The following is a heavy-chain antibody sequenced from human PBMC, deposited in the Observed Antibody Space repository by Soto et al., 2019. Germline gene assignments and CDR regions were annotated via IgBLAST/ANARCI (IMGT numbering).Heavy chain of an antibody. V-gene: IGHV4-39*01. CDR2: IYYSGST. D-gene: IGHD2-15*01. CDR1: GGSISSSSYY. J-gene: IGHJ6*01. Sequence: SETLSLTCTVSGGSISSSSYYWGWIRQPPGKGLEWIGSIYYSGSTYYNPSLKSRVTISVDTSKNQFSLKLSSVTAADTAVYYCARHGDSGGRYYYYYGMGVWGQGTTVTVSS. CDR3: ARHGDSGGRYYYYYGMGV.